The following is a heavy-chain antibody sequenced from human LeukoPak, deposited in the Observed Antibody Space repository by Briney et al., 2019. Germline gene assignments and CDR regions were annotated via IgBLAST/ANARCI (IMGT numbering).Heavy chain of an antibody. V-gene: IGHV3-23*01. CDR2: ISGSGGGT. CDR3: AKRGVVIRVILVGFHKEAYYFDS. J-gene: IGHJ4*02. CDR1: GITLSNYA. D-gene: IGHD3-10*01. Sequence: PGGSLRLSCTVSGITLSNYAKSWVRQAPGKGLEWVAGISGSGGGTNYADSVKGRFTISRDNPKNTLYLQMNNLSADDTAVYFCAKRGVVIRVILVGFHKEAYYFDSWGQGALVTVSS.